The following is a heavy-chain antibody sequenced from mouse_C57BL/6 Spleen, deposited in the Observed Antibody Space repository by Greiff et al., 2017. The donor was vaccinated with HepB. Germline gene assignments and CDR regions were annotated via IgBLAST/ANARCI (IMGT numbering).Heavy chain of an antibody. CDR3: ARPFLGDAMDY. J-gene: IGHJ4*01. CDR2: INPSSGYT. CDR1: GYTFTSYT. Sequence: VQLQQSGAELARPGASVKMSCKASGYTFTSYTMHWVKQRPGQGLEWIGYINPSSGYTKYNQKFKDKATLTADKSSSTAYMQLSSLTSDDSAVYYCARPFLGDAMDYWGQGTSVTVSS. V-gene: IGHV1-4*01. D-gene: IGHD3-3*01.